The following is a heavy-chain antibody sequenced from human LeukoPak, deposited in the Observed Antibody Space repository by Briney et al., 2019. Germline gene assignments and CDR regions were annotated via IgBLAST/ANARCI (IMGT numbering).Heavy chain of an antibody. V-gene: IGHV3-11*03. D-gene: IGHD1-26*01. Sequence: GGSLRLSCAASGFTFSDYYMSWIRQAPGKGLEWVSYISSSSSYTNYADSVKGRFTISRDNAKNSLYLQMNSLRAEDTAVYYCARCSGSSTPDYWGQGTLVTVSS. CDR1: GFTFSDYY. J-gene: IGHJ4*02. CDR2: ISSSSSYT. CDR3: ARCSGSSTPDY.